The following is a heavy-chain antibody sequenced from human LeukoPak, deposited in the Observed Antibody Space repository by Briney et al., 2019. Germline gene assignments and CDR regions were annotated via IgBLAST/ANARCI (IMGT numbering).Heavy chain of an antibody. J-gene: IGHJ4*02. CDR2: IRIETDGGAT. V-gene: IGHV3-15*01. Sequence: GGSLRLSCAASGFTFANAWMAWVRQVPGKGLEWLGRIRIETDGGATTYAPPVRDRFTISRDDSQNILYLEVNNLKTEDTGIYFCTTDRLWAAHWGQGTLVTVSS. D-gene: IGHD1-26*01. CDR1: GFTFANAW. CDR3: TTDRLWAAH.